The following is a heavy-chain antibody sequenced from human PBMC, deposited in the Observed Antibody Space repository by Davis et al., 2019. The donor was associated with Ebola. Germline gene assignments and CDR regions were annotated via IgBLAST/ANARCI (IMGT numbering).Heavy chain of an antibody. D-gene: IGHD3-10*01. Sequence: AASVKVSCKASGYTFTSYDINWVRQATGQGLEWMGWMNPNSGNTGYAQKFQGRVTMTRNTSISTAYMELSSLRSGDTAVYYCARVRSGTVWFDPWGQGTLVTVSS. CDR2: MNPNSGNT. V-gene: IGHV1-8*01. J-gene: IGHJ5*02. CDR1: GYTFTSYD. CDR3: ARVRSGTVWFDP.